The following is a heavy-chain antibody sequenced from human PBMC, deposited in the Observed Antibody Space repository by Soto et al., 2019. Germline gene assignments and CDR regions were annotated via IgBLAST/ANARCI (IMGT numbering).Heavy chain of an antibody. CDR3: ARNYDSTAGGAFDI. D-gene: IGHD3-22*01. CDR1: GFTVSSYA. V-gene: IGHV3-53*01. CDR2: IYSGGST. J-gene: IGHJ3*02. Sequence: GGSLRLSCAASGFTVSSYAMSWVRQAPGKGLEWVSVIYSGGSTYYADSVKGRFTISRDNSKNTLYLQMNSLRAEDTAVYYCARNYDSTAGGAFDIWGQGTMVTVSS.